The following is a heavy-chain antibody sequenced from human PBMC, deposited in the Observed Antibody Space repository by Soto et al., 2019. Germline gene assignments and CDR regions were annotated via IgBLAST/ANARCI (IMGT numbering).Heavy chain of an antibody. CDR2: ISAYNGNT. J-gene: IGHJ4*02. D-gene: IGHD6-6*01. V-gene: IGHV1-18*01. CDR3: ARDYTPLLSFTIAARPIITDY. CDR1: GYTFTSYG. Sequence: ASVKVSCKASGYTFTSYGISWVRQAPGQGLEWMGWISAYNGNTNYAQKLQGRVTMTTDTSTSTAYMELRSLRSDDTAVYYCARDYTPLLSFTIAARPIITDYWGQGTLVTVSS.